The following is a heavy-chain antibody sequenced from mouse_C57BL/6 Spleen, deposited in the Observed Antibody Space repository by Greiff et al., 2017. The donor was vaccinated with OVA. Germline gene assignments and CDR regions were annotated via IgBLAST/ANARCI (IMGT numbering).Heavy chain of an antibody. CDR1: GYTFTSYW. CDR2: IDPSDSYT. Sequence: QVQLQQSGAELVMPGASVKLSCKASGYTFTSYWMHWVKQRPGQGLEWIGEIDPSDSYTNYNQKFKGKSTLTVDKSSSTAYMQLSSLTSEDSAVYYCARRRTIYFDYWGQGTTLTVSS. CDR3: ARRRTIYFDY. V-gene: IGHV1-69*01. J-gene: IGHJ2*01. D-gene: IGHD1-1*02.